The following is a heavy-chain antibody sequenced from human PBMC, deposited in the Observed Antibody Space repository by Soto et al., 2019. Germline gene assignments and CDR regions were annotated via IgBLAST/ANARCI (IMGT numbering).Heavy chain of an antibody. Sequence: EVQLLESGGGLVQPGGSLRLSCAASGFTFSSYAMSWVRQAPGKGLECVGAISASGGSTYYADSVKGRFNISRDNSKNTLYLQMKSMRAEDTAVYYCTKDGGSKIVVVITGNDALDIWGKGTMVTVST. J-gene: IGHJ3*02. CDR2: ISASGGST. V-gene: IGHV3-23*01. CDR1: GFTFSSYA. D-gene: IGHD3-22*01. CDR3: TKDGGSKIVVVITGNDALDI.